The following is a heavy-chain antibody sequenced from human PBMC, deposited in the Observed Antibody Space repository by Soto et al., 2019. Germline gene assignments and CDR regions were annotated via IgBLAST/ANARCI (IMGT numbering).Heavy chain of an antibody. CDR1: VCTFPSYD. Sequence: SVNVSCQASVCTFPSYDINWVRPATGQGLEWMGWMNPNSGNTGYAQKFQGRVTMTRNNSISTAYMELSSLRSEDADVYYCANTATYYDILTGYPLGMDVWGQGTTVTVSS. J-gene: IGHJ6*02. CDR3: ANTATYYDILTGYPLGMDV. D-gene: IGHD3-9*01. V-gene: IGHV1-8*01. CDR2: MNPNSGNT.